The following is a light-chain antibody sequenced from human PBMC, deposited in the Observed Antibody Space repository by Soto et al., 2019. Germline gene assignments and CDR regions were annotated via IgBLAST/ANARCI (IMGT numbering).Light chain of an antibody. J-gene: IGKJ4*01. V-gene: IGKV3-11*01. CDR3: QQRNNWPPVT. CDR1: QSVSRH. CDR2: DAS. Sequence: EIVLTPSPATLSLSPGERATLFCRASQSVSRHLAWYQQKPGQAPRLLIYDASNRATGIPARFSGSGSGTDFTLTISSLEPEDFAVYYCQQRNNWPPVTFGGGTKVDIK.